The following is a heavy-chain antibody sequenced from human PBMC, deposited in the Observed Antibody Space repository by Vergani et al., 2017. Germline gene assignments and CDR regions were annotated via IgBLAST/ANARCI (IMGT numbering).Heavy chain of an antibody. D-gene: IGHD3-22*01. CDR3: AKALQYYDSSGYPY. CDR2: ISSNGGST. CDR1: GFTFSSYA. V-gene: IGHV3-64D*06. J-gene: IGHJ4*02. Sequence: EVQLVESGGGLVQPGGSLRLSCSASGFTFSSYAMHWVRQAPGKGLEYVSAISSNGGSTYYADSVKGRFTISRDNSKNTLYLQMSSLRAEDTAVYYCAKALQYYDSSGYPYWGQGTLVTVSS.